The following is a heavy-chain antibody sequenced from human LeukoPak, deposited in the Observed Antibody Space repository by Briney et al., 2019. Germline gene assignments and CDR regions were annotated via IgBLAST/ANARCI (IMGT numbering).Heavy chain of an antibody. Sequence: GGSLRLSCAASGFTFSSYEMNWVRQAPGKTMDWVSSITSSGTYIFYADSVRGRFTISRDNAKNSLYLQMDSLGPEDTAVYYCARDPYSGNYGNDYYYYMDVWGKGTTVTISS. CDR1: GFTFSSYE. CDR2: ITSSGTYI. D-gene: IGHD1-26*01. V-gene: IGHV3-21*01. J-gene: IGHJ6*03. CDR3: ARDPYSGNYGNDYYYYMDV.